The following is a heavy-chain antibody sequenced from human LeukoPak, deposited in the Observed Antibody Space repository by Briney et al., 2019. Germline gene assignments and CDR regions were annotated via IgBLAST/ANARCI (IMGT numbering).Heavy chain of an antibody. Sequence: PSETLSLTCTVSGGSISSSSYYWGWIRQPPGKGLEWIGSTHYSGNTYYNPSLKSRVTISVDTSKNQFSLKLSSVTAADTAVYYCARGRRGIVGATTLAFDIWGQGTMVTISS. V-gene: IGHV4-39*01. CDR3: ARGRRGIVGATTLAFDI. CDR2: THYSGNT. D-gene: IGHD1-26*01. J-gene: IGHJ3*02. CDR1: GGSISSSSYY.